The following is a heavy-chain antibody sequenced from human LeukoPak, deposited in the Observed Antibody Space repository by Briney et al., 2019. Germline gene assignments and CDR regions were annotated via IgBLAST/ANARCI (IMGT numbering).Heavy chain of an antibody. D-gene: IGHD3-22*01. CDR1: GYTFTSYG. CDR2: ISAYNGNT. Sequence: ASVKVSCKASGYTFTSYGISWVRQAPGQGLEWMGWISAYNGNTNYAQKLQGRVTITADKSTNTAYMELSSLRFEDTAFYYCARADSSGYSLDENFDYWGQGTLGTVSS. CDR3: ARADSSGYSLDENFDY. J-gene: IGHJ4*02. V-gene: IGHV1-18*01.